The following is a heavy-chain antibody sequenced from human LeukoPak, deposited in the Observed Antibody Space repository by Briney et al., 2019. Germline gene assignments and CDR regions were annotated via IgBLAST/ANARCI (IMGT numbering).Heavy chain of an antibody. V-gene: IGHV4-39*07. D-gene: IGHD2-15*01. CDR1: GGSISSSSYY. Sequence: SETLSLTCTVSGGSISSSSYYWGWIRQPPGKGLEWIGSIYYSGSTYYNPSLKSRVTISADTSKNQFSLKLSSVTAADTAVYYCARWAAQAFDYWGQGTLVTVSS. CDR3: ARWAAQAFDY. J-gene: IGHJ4*02. CDR2: IYYSGST.